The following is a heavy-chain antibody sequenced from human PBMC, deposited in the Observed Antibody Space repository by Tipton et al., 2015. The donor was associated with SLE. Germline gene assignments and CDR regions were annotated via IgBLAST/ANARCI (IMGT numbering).Heavy chain of an antibody. CDR3: AGLYGMDV. V-gene: IGHV3-7*01. CDR2: IKQDGSEK. J-gene: IGHJ6*02. D-gene: IGHD3-16*01. CDR1: GFTFRKYW. Sequence: QLVQSGGGVVQPGRSLRLSCAASGFTFRKYWMSWVRQTPGKGLEWVANIKQDGSEKYYVDSLKGRFTISRDNAKNSLYLQMNSLRAEDSAVYYCAGLYGMDVWGQGTTVTVSS.